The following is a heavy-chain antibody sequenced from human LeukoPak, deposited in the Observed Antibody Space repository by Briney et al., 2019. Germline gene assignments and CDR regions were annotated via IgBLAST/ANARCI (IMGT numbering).Heavy chain of an antibody. CDR3: ARDRYCSSTSCDAEYFQH. J-gene: IGHJ1*01. D-gene: IGHD2-2*01. CDR1: GYTFTGYY. V-gene: IGHV1-2*02. CDR2: INPNSGGT. Sequence: ASVKVSCKASGYTFTGYYMHWVRQAPGQGLEWMGWINPNSGGTNYAQKFQGRATMTRDTSISTAYMELSRLRSDDTAVYYCARDRYCSSTSCDAEYFQHWGQGTLVTVSS.